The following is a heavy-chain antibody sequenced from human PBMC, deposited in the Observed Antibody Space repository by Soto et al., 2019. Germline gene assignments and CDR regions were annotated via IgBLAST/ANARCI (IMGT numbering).Heavy chain of an antibody. D-gene: IGHD3-10*01. CDR3: ARATVTMVRGVIRYYYGMDV. CDR1: GYTFTSYG. CDR2: ISAYNGNT. V-gene: IGHV1-18*01. J-gene: IGHJ6*02. Sequence: QVPLVQSGAEVKKPGASVKVSCKASGYTFTSYGISWVRQDPGQGLEWMGWISAYNGNTNYAQKLQGRVTMTTDTSTSTAYMELRSLRSDDTAVYYCARATVTMVRGVIRYYYGMDVWGQGTTVTVSS.